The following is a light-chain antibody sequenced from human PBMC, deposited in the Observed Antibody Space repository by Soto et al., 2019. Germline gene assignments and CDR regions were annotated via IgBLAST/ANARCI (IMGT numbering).Light chain of an antibody. CDR3: QSYDSSNPAA. CDR1: SGSIASNY. V-gene: IGLV6-57*03. CDR2: EDN. J-gene: IGLJ7*01. Sequence: NFMLTQPHSVSESPGKTVTISCTRSSGSIASNYVQWYQQRPGSAPTTVIYEDNQRPSGVPDRFSGSIDSSSNSASLTISGLKTEDEADYYCQSYDSSNPAAFGGGTQLPSS.